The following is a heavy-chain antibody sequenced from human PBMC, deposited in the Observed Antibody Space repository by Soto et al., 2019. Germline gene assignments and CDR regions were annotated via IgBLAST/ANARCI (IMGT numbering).Heavy chain of an antibody. CDR3: AHRVLRTVFGLVTTTAIYFDF. CDR2: IYWDDDK. Sequence: QITLNESGPTQVKPRQTLTLTCTFSGFSLTTSGVGVGWIRQSPGKAPEWLALIYWDDDKRYSPSLKSRLTLNNETSKNQVVLTMADLDPADTATYYCAHRVLRTVFGLVTTTAIYFDFWGQGTPVAVSS. J-gene: IGHJ4*02. V-gene: IGHV2-5*02. D-gene: IGHD3-3*01. CDR1: GFSLTTSGVG.